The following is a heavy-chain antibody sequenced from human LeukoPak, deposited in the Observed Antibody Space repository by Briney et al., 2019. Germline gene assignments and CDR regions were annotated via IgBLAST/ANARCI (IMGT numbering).Heavy chain of an antibody. CDR2: IYPGDSDT. V-gene: IGHV5-51*01. D-gene: IGHD2-2*01. J-gene: IGHJ4*02. CDR3: ASAVSHWSSTSCFFDY. CDR1: GYSFTNYW. Sequence: GESLKISCKGSGYSFTNYWIGWARQMPGKGLEWMGIIYPGDSDTRYSPSFQGQVTISADKSISTAYLQWSSLKASDTAMYYCASAVSHWSSTSCFFDYWGQGTLVTVSS.